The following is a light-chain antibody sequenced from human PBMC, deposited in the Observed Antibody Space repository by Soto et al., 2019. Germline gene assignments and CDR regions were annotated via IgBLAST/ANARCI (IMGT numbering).Light chain of an antibody. J-gene: IGKJ4*01. Sequence: ALQLTLSPSSLSASVGDRVTITCRASQGISSALAWYQQKPGKAPKLLIYDASSLESGVPSRFSGSGSGTDFTLTISSLQPEDFATYYCQQFNSYPPLTFGGGTKVEIK. CDR1: QGISSA. V-gene: IGKV1-13*02. CDR3: QQFNSYPPLT. CDR2: DAS.